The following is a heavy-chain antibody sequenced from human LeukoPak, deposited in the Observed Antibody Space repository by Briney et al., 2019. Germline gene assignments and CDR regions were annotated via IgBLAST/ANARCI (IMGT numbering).Heavy chain of an antibody. J-gene: IGHJ4*02. CDR3: AKAEPMTTYFDS. D-gene: IGHD4-17*01. Sequence: GGSLRLSCAASGFTFSNYDMTCVRRAPGKGLEWVSSIRPSGGDTFYADSVKGRFTISRDRNTLYLLIKSLRVEDTAVYYCAKAEPMTTYFDSWGQGTLVTVSS. CDR2: IRPSGGDT. CDR1: GFTFSNYD. V-gene: IGHV3-23*01.